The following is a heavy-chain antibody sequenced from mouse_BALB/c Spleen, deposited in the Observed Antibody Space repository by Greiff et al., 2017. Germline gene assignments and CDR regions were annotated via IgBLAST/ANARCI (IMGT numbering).Heavy chain of an antibody. D-gene: IGHD4-1*01. V-gene: IGHV5-17*02. CDR2: ISSGSSTI. J-gene: IGHJ4*01. Sequence: EVKLMESGGGLVQPGGSRKLSCAASGFTFSSFGMHWVRRAPEKGLEWVAYISSGSSTIYYADTVKGRFTISRDNPKNTLFLQMTSLRSEDTAMYYCASLGGYAMDYWGQGTSVTVSS. CDR1: GFTFSSFG. CDR3: ASLGGYAMDY.